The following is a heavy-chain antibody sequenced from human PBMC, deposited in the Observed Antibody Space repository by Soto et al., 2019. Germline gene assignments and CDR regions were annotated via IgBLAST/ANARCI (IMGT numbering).Heavy chain of an antibody. CDR1: GYTFTSYY. D-gene: IGHD2-15*01. CDR2: INPSGGST. Sequence: ASVKVSCKASGYTFTSYYMHWVRQAPGQGLEWMGIINPSGGSTSYAQKFQGRVTMTRDTSTSTVYMELSSLRSEDTAVYYCARDPLSTVVENTNVYYYMDVWGKGTTVTVSS. V-gene: IGHV1-46*03. CDR3: ARDPLSTVVENTNVYYYMDV. J-gene: IGHJ6*03.